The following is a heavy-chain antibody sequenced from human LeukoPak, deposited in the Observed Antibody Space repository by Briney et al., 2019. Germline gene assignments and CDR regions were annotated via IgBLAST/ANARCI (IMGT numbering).Heavy chain of an antibody. CDR3: AREFADFWSGYYVYYYYYYMDV. J-gene: IGHJ6*03. Sequence: PGGSLRLSCAASGFTFSSYWMSWVRQAPGKGLEWVANIRQDGSEKYYVDSVKGRFTISRDNAKNSLYLQMNSLRAEDTAVYYCAREFADFWSGYYVYYYYYYMDVWGKGTTVTVSS. V-gene: IGHV3-7*01. CDR2: IRQDGSEK. D-gene: IGHD3-3*01. CDR1: GFTFSSYW.